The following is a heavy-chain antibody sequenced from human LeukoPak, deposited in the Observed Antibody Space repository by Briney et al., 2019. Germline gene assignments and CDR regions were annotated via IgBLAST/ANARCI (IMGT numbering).Heavy chain of an antibody. J-gene: IGHJ4*02. Sequence: SVKVSCKASGGTFSSYAISWVRQAPGQGLEWMGGIIPIFGTANYAQKFQGRVTITADESTSTAYMELSSLRSEDTAVYYCARGASLRYYYDGSAQGYFDYWGQGTLVTVSS. CDR3: ARGASLRYYYDGSAQGYFDY. D-gene: IGHD3-22*01. CDR1: GGTFSSYA. V-gene: IGHV1-69*13. CDR2: IIPIFGTA.